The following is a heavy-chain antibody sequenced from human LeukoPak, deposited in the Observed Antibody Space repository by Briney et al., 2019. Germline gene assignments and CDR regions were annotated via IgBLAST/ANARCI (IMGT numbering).Heavy chain of an antibody. Sequence: GGSLRLSCAASGFTFSSYAMSWVRQAPGKGLEWVSYISSSSSTIYYADSVKGRFTISRDNAKNSLYLQMNSLRDEDTAVYYCARDRGYGGNSWDAFDIWGQGTMVTVSS. V-gene: IGHV3-48*02. CDR1: GFTFSSYA. J-gene: IGHJ3*02. CDR2: ISSSSSTI. D-gene: IGHD4-23*01. CDR3: ARDRGYGGNSWDAFDI.